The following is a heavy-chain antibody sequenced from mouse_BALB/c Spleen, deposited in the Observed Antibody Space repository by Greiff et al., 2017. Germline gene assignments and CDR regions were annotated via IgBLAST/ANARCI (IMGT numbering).Heavy chain of an antibody. CDR3: ARSDSSGGAMDY. D-gene: IGHD3-2*01. CDR2: ISYSGST. CDR1: GYSITSDYA. Sequence: VQLQQSGPGLVKPSQSLSLTCTVTGYSITSDYAWNWIRQFPGNKLEWMGYISYSGSTSYNPSLKSRISITRDTSKNQFFLQLNSVTTEDTATYYCARSDSSGGAMDYWGQGTSVTVSS. V-gene: IGHV3-2*02. J-gene: IGHJ4*01.